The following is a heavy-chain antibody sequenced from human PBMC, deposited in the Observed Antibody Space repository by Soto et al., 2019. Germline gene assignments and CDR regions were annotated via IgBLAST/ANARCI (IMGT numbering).Heavy chain of an antibody. CDR2: INAGNGNT. V-gene: IGHV1-3*01. J-gene: IGHJ5*02. CDR3: ARDRGPGYDGFDP. Sequence: QVQLVQSGAEVKKPGASVKVSCKASGYTFTSYAMHWVRQAPGQRLEWMGWINAGNGNTKYSQKFQGRVTITRDTSASTAYMELSSLRSEDTAVYYCARDRGPGYDGFDPWGQGTLVTVSS. D-gene: IGHD5-12*01. CDR1: GYTFTSYA.